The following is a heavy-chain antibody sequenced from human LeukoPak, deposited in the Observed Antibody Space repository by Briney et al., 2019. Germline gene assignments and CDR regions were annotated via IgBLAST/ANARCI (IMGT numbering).Heavy chain of an antibody. CDR2: INHSGST. Sequence: SETLSLTCAVYGGSFSGYYWSWIRQPPGKGLEWIGEINHSGSTNYNPSLKSRVTISVDTSKNQFSLKLSSVTAADTAVYYCARLEPYYYGMDVWGQGTTVTVSS. CDR1: GGSFSGYY. CDR3: ARLEPYYYGMDV. D-gene: IGHD1-1*01. J-gene: IGHJ6*02. V-gene: IGHV4-34*01.